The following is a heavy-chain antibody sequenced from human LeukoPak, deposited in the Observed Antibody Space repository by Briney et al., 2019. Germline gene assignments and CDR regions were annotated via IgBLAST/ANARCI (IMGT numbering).Heavy chain of an antibody. CDR2: ISSSSSYI. CDR1: GFTFSSYS. CDR3: ARDDGDGYNYGFDY. J-gene: IGHJ4*02. D-gene: IGHD5-24*01. Sequence: PGGSLRLSCAASGFTFSSYSMNWVRQAPGKGLEWVSSISSSSSYIYYADPVKGRFTISRDNAKNSPYLQMNSLRAEDTAVYYCARDDGDGYNYGFDYRGQGTLVTVSS. V-gene: IGHV3-21*01.